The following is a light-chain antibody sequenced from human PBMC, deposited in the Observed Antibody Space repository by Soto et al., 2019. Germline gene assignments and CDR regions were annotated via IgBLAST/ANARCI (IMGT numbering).Light chain of an antibody. CDR3: QRYGSSPPT. V-gene: IGKV3-20*01. CDR2: GAS. J-gene: IGKJ4*01. Sequence: EIVLTQSPGTLSLSPGERATLSCRASQSVSSSYLAWYQQKPGQAPRLLIYGASSRATGIPDRFSGSGSGTDFTLTISRLEPEDFAVYYCQRYGSSPPTFGGGTKVDIK. CDR1: QSVSSSY.